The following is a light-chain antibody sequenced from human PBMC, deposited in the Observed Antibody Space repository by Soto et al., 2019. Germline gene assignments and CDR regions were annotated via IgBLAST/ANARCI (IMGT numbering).Light chain of an antibody. CDR1: NSNIGRQS. CDR2: SNN. Sequence: VLTQPPSASGTPGQRVTISCSGSNSNIGRQSVHWYQQLPETAPRLLIDSNNERPSGVPDRFSGSKSGTSASLAISGLQSEDEADYYCAAWDGSLKAYVFGTGTKVTVL. J-gene: IGLJ1*01. CDR3: AAWDGSLKAYV. V-gene: IGLV1-44*01.